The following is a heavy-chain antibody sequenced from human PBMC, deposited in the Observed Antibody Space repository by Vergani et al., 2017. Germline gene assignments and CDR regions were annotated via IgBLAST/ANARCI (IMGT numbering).Heavy chain of an antibody. CDR1: GGSISSSSYY. V-gene: IGHV4-39*07. J-gene: IGHJ4*02. Sequence: QLQLQESGPGLVKPSETLSLTCTVSGGSISSSSYYWGWIRQPPGKGLEWIGSIYYSGSTYYNPSLKSRVTISVDTSKNQFSLKLSSVTAADTAVYYCARDRQYAYYFDYWGQGTLVTVSS. CDR2: IYYSGST. CDR3: ARDRQYAYYFDY.